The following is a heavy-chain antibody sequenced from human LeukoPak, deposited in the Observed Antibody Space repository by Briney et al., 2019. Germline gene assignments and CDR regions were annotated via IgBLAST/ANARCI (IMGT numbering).Heavy chain of an antibody. Sequence: GGSLRLSCAASGYTFSSYSMNWVRQAPGKGLEWVSSINSSSSYIYYADSVKGRFTISRGNAKNSLYLQMNSLRAEDTAVYYCAKDRNTGYSSSGFDYWGQGTLVTVSS. CDR2: INSSSSYI. J-gene: IGHJ4*02. D-gene: IGHD6-13*01. CDR3: AKDRNTGYSSSGFDY. CDR1: GYTFSSYS. V-gene: IGHV3-21*01.